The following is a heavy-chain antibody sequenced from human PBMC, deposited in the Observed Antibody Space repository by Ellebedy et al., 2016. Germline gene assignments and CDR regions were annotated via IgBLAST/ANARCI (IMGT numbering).Heavy chain of an antibody. CDR2: IIPILGIA. CDR1: GGTFSSYA. V-gene: IGHV1-69*04. D-gene: IGHD5-18*01. CDR3: AREHVDTAMAYNWFDP. J-gene: IGHJ5*02. Sequence: ASVKVSCKASGGTFSSYAISWVRQAPGQGLEWMGRIIPILGIANYAQKFQGRVTITADKSTSTAYMELSSLRSEDTAVYYCAREHVDTAMAYNWFDPWGQGTLVTVSS.